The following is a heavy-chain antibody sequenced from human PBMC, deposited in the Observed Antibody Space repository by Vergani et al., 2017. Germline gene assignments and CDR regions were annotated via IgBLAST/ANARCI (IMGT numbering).Heavy chain of an antibody. J-gene: IGHJ4*02. V-gene: IGHV3-30*18. CDR1: GFTFSSYG. CDR3: AKDRDSGSYHYYFDY. D-gene: IGHD1-26*01. CDR2: ISYDGSNK. Sequence: QVQLVESGGGVVQPGRSLRLSCAASGFTFSSYGMHWVRQAPGKGLEWVAVISYDGSNKYYADSVKGRFTISRDNSKNTLYLQMNSLRAEDTAVYYCAKDRDSGSYHYYFDYWGQGTLVTVSS.